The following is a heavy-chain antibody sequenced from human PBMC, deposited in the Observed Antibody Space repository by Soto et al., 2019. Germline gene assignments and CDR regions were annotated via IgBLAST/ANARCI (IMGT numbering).Heavy chain of an antibody. D-gene: IGHD1-1*01. V-gene: IGHV3-15*02. CDR3: VEGWNDF. J-gene: IGHJ4*02. Sequence: EVQLVESGGAWLEPGGSLRLSWVTSGSMFSRAWLSWVRQAPGKGLEWVGRIKSKTDGGARDYAAPVNGRFSISRDDSKSTLYLQMNSLRAEDTALYYCVEGWNDFWGQGTLVTVSS. CDR2: IKSKTDGGAR. CDR1: GSMFSRAW.